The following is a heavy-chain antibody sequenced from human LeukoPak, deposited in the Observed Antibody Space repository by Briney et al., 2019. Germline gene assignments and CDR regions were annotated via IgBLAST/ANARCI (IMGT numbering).Heavy chain of an antibody. Sequence: ASVKVSCKASGYTFTSYYMHWVRQAPGQGLEWMGIINPSGGSTSYAQKFQGRVTMTRETSTSTVYMELSSLRSEDTAVYYCARECGSGSSCRSFDYWGQGTLVTVSS. CDR2: INPSGGST. CDR3: ARECGSGSSCRSFDY. D-gene: IGHD3-10*01. CDR1: GYTFTSYY. V-gene: IGHV1-46*01. J-gene: IGHJ4*02.